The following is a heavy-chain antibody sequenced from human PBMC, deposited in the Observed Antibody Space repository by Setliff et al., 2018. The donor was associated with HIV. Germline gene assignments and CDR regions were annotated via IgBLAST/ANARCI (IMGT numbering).Heavy chain of an antibody. CDR3: ATDEGRGNIGGNYYYYMAV. CDR1: GYTFTSYG. CDR2: ISAYNGNT. J-gene: IGHJ6*03. V-gene: IGHV1-18*01. D-gene: IGHD1-1*01. Sequence: ASVKVSCKASGYTFTSYGISWVRQAPGQGLEWMGWISAYNGNTNYAQKLKGRVTMTTDTSTSTAYMEVRSLRSDDTAVYYCATDEGRGNIGGNYYYYMAVWGKGTTVTVSS.